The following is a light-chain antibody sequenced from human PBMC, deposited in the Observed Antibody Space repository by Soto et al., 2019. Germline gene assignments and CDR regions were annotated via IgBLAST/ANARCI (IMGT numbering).Light chain of an antibody. V-gene: IGLV2-23*01. CDR1: SSDVGSYDL. CDR2: EGG. CDR3: CSYAGSSTPYV. J-gene: IGLJ1*01. Sequence: QSVLTQPASVSGSPGQSITISCTGTSSDVGSYDLVSWYQHHPGKAPKLMIYEGGKRPSGVSNRFSGSKSGNTASLTISGLQAEDEADYYCCSYAGSSTPYVFGTGTKVTVL.